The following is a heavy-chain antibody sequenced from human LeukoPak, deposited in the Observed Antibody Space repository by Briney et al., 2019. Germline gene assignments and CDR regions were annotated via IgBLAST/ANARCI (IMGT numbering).Heavy chain of an antibody. CDR1: GYRFTELS. Sequence: ASVKVSYKVSGYRFTELSRHWVRQAPGKGLEWLGGFDLVHGDTIYAQKFQGRVTMTEDTSTDTSYMELSSLGSEDTAVYFCTAGRAYSLLDFWGQGTLVIVSS. CDR2: FDLVHGDT. J-gene: IGHJ4*02. V-gene: IGHV1-24*01. D-gene: IGHD5-18*01. CDR3: TAGRAYSLLDF.